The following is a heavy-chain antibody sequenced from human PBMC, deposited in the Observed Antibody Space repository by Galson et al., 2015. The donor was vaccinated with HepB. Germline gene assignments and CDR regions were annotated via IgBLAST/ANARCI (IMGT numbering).Heavy chain of an antibody. J-gene: IGHJ3*02. CDR3: ATEVVVPAAIGENAVDI. CDR1: GYTPTELS. Sequence: SVKVSCKVSGYTPTELSMHWVRQAPGKGLEWMGGFDPEDGQTIYAQKFQGRVTMTEDTSTDTAYMELSSLRSEDTAVYYCATEVVVPAAIGENAVDIWGQGTMVTVSS. D-gene: IGHD2-2*02. CDR2: FDPEDGQT. V-gene: IGHV1-24*01.